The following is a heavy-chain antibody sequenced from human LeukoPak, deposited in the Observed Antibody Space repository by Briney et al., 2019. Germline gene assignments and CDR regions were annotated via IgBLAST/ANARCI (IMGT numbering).Heavy chain of an antibody. CDR3: AGGFGSRSVDAAAIDVDY. Sequence: SVKVSCKASGGTFGSYAISWVRQAPGQGLEWMGGIIPIFGTANYAQKFQGRVTITADESTSTAYMELSSLRSEDTAVYYCAGGFGSRSVDAAAIDVDYWGQGTLVTVSS. V-gene: IGHV1-69*13. CDR2: IIPIFGTA. J-gene: IGHJ4*02. D-gene: IGHD5-18*01. CDR1: GGTFGSYA.